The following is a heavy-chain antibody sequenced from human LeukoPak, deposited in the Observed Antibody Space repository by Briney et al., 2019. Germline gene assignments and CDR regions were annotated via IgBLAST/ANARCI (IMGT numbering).Heavy chain of an antibody. V-gene: IGHV3-23*01. J-gene: IGHJ6*04. Sequence: GGSLRLSCAASGFTFSSDAMSWVRQAPGKGLEWVSGISGSGTNTYYADSVKGRFTISRDNSKNTIHLQMNGLTPEDTAIYYCARDSTGASVWGKGTTVTVSS. D-gene: IGHD1-14*01. CDR3: ARDSTGASV. CDR2: ISGSGTNT. CDR1: GFTFSSDA.